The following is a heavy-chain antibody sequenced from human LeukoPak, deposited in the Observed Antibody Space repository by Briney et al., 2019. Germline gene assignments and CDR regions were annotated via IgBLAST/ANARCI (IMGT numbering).Heavy chain of an antibody. CDR1: GVSLSGYY. D-gene: IGHD2-15*01. Sequence: SETLSLTCAVYGVSLSGYYWSWIRQPPGKGLEWIGEINHSGSTNYNPSLKSRVTISVDTSKNQFSLKLSSVTAADTAVYYCARGWGSWYFDYWGQGTLVTVSS. V-gene: IGHV4-34*01. CDR3: ARGWGSWYFDY. CDR2: INHSGST. J-gene: IGHJ4*02.